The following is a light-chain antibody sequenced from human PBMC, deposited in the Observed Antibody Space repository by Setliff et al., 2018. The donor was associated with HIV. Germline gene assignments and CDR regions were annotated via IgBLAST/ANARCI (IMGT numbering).Light chain of an antibody. Sequence: QSVLTQPRSVSGSPGQTDTLSCTGSTSDVGNYNYVSWYQQYPGKAPKLIIFDVSRRPSGVPDRFSGSKSQNTASLTISGLQPEDEADYYCCSYVGSYSYIFGSGTKVTVL. CDR2: DVS. V-gene: IGLV2-11*01. CDR1: TSDVGNYNY. CDR3: CSYVGSYSYI. J-gene: IGLJ1*01.